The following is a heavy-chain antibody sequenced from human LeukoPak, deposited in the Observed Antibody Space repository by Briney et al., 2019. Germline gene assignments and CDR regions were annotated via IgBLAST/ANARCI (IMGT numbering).Heavy chain of an antibody. CDR2: ISYDGSNK. CDR1: GFTFSSYA. J-gene: IGHJ4*02. V-gene: IGHV3-30-3*01. Sequence: GGSLRLSCAASGFTFSSYAMHWVRQAPGKGLEWVAVISYDGSNKYYADSVKGRFTISRDNSKNTLYLQMNSLRAEDTAVYYCARDRNSFHYDFWSGYYDYWGQGTLVTVSS. CDR3: ARDRNSFHYDFWSGYYDY. D-gene: IGHD3-3*01.